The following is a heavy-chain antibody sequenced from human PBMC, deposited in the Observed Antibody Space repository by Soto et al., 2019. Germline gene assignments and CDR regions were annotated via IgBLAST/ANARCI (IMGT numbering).Heavy chain of an antibody. CDR1: GGTFSSYA. Sequence: ASVKVSCKASGGTFSSYAISWVRQAPGQGLEWMGGIIPIFGTANYAQKFQGRVTITADESTSTAYMELSSLRSEDTAVYYCARVSDGDFWSGYYGYYFDYWGQGTLVTVSS. V-gene: IGHV1-69*13. CDR2: IIPIFGTA. D-gene: IGHD3-3*01. J-gene: IGHJ4*02. CDR3: ARVSDGDFWSGYYGYYFDY.